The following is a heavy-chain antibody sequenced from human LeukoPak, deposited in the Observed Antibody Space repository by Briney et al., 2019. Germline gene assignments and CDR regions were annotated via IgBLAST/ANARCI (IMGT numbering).Heavy chain of an antibody. D-gene: IGHD6-6*01. CDR1: GGSFSGYY. CDR2: INHSGST. CDR3: ARGVEYSSSSGPGGWFDP. Sequence: PSETLSLTCAVSGGSFSGYYWSWMRQPPGKGLEWIGEINHSGSTNYNPSPKSRDTISVDTSKNQFTLKLSSVTAADTAVYYCARGVEYSSSSGPGGWFDPWGQGTLGTVSS. V-gene: IGHV4-34*01. J-gene: IGHJ5*02.